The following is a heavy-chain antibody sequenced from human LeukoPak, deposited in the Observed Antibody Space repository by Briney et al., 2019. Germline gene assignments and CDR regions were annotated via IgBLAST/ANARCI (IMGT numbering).Heavy chain of an antibody. V-gene: IGHV1-18*01. CDR3: ARDGSYYNWFDP. CDR1: GYTSTSYG. CDR2: ISAYNGNT. D-gene: IGHD1-26*01. J-gene: IGHJ5*02. Sequence: ASVKVSCKASGYTSTSYGISWVRQAPGQGLEWMGWISAYNGNTNYAQKLQGRVTMTTDTPTSTAYMELRSLRSDDTAVYYCARDGSYYNWFDPWGQGTLVTVSS.